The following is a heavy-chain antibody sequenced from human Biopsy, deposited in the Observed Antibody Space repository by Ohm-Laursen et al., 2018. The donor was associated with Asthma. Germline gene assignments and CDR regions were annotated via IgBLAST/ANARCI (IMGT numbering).Heavy chain of an antibody. CDR2: ISYDGRNK. V-gene: IGHV3-30-3*01. CDR3: ARDLHPTNHLGELSEGFDY. CDR1: GFTFRSYA. J-gene: IGHJ4*02. Sequence: SLRLSCAASGFTFRSYAMHWVRQAPGKGLEWVAVISYDGRNKYYADSVKGRFTISRDNSKNTLYLQMNSLRAEDTAVYYCARDLHPTNHLGELSEGFDYWGQGTLVTVSS. D-gene: IGHD3-16*02.